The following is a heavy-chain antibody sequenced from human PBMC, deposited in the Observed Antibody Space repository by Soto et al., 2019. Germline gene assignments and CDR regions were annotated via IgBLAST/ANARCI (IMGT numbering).Heavy chain of an antibody. CDR2: ISYDGSNK. V-gene: IGHV3-30-3*01. Sequence: PGGSLRLSCAASGFTFSSYAMHWVRQVPGKGLEWVAVISYDGSNKYYADSVKGRFTISRDNSKNTLYLQMNSLRAEDTAVYYCASAGGESVGDYFDYWGQGTLVTVSS. CDR1: GFTFSSYA. J-gene: IGHJ4*02. CDR3: ASAGGESVGDYFDY. D-gene: IGHD3-16*01.